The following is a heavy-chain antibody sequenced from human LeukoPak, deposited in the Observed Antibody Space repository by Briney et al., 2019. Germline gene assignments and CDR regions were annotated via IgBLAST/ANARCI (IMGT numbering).Heavy chain of an antibody. D-gene: IGHD2-15*01. Sequence: ASVTVSFKASGYAFTTYDINWVRQATGQGLEWMGWLNPNSGDTGYARKFQDRGTITRNISISTAYMELSSLTSEDTAIYYCVRGLGFCRDSTCYSGAGDHWGQGTLVTVSS. CDR1: GYAFTTYD. V-gene: IGHV1-8*03. CDR2: LNPNSGDT. J-gene: IGHJ4*02. CDR3: VRGLGFCRDSTCYSGAGDH.